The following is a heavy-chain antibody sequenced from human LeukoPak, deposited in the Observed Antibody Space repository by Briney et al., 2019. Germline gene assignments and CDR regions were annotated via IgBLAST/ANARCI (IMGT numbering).Heavy chain of an antibody. J-gene: IGHJ4*02. V-gene: IGHV3-7*01. CDR3: ARGRRGYDFWSGYSIKGALSFDY. Sequence: PGGSLRLSCAASGFTFNNYWMSSVRQAPGKGLQWVANIKSDGSERFYVDSVKGRFTISRDKTKKSLYLQMNSLRAADTAVYYCARGRRGYDFWSGYSIKGALSFDYWGQGTLVTVSS. CDR1: GFTFNNYW. D-gene: IGHD3-3*01. CDR2: IKSDGSER.